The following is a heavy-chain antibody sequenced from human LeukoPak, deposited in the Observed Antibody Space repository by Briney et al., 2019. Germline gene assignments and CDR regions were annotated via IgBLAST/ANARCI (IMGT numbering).Heavy chain of an antibody. CDR2: INPNSGGT. CDR1: GYTFTGYN. Sequence: ASVKVSCKASGYTFTGYNMHWVRQAPGQGLEWMGWINPNSGGTNYAQKFQGRVTMTRDTSISTAYMELSRLRSDDTAVYYCARGWRYCTNGVCWRWFDPWGQGTLVTVSS. D-gene: IGHD2-8*01. CDR3: ARGWRYCTNGVCWRWFDP. V-gene: IGHV1-2*02. J-gene: IGHJ5*02.